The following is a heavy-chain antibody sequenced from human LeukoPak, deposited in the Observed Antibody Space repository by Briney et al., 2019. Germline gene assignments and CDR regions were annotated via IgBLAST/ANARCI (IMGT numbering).Heavy chain of an antibody. V-gene: IGHV1-18*01. CDR2: ISTYNGNT. D-gene: IGHD6-19*01. CDR3: ARRRWDQWLATFDY. J-gene: IGHJ4*02. CDR1: GYTFTSYG. Sequence: ASVKVSCKASGYTFTSYGITWVRQAPGQGLEWMGWISTYNGNTNYAQKFQGRVTMTTDTSTSTAYMDLSSPRSDDTAVYYCARRRWDQWLATFDYWGQGTLVTVSS.